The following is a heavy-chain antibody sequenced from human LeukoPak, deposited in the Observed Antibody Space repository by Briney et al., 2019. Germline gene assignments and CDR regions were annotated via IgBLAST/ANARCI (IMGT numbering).Heavy chain of an antibody. CDR2: ISGSGGST. CDR3: AKERLIAVAGIFDY. Sequence: GGSLRLSCAASGFTFSSYWMNWVRQAPGKGLEWVSAISGSGGSTYYADSVKGRFTISRDNSKNTLYLQMNSLRAEDTAVYYCAKERLIAVAGIFDYWGQGTLVTVSS. V-gene: IGHV3-23*01. CDR1: GFTFSSYW. D-gene: IGHD6-19*01. J-gene: IGHJ4*02.